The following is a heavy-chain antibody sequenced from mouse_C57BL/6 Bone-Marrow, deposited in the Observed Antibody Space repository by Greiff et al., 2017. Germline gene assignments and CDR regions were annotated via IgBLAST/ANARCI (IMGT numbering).Heavy chain of an antibody. CDR3: ARRPHSNGGYYYAMDY. J-gene: IGHJ4*01. CDR2: IYPRSGNT. V-gene: IGHV1-81*01. CDR1: GYTFTSYG. D-gene: IGHD2-5*01. Sequence: QVQLQQSGAELARPGASVKLSCKASGYTFTSYGISWVKQSTGQGLEWIGEIYPRSGNTYYNEKFKGKATLTADKSSSTAYMELRSLTSEDSAVYFGARRPHSNGGYYYAMDYWGQGTSVTVSS.